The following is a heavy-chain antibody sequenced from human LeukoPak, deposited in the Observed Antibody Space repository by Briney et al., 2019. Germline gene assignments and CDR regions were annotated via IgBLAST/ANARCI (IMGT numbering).Heavy chain of an antibody. CDR3: ARAKIAAAGQANDY. CDR2: INPNSGGT. V-gene: IGHV1-2*02. D-gene: IGHD6-13*01. J-gene: IGHJ4*02. Sequence: ASVKVSCKASGYTFTSYGISWVRQAPGQGLEWMGWINPNSGGTNYAQKFQGRVTMTRDTSISTAYMELSRLRSDDTAVYYCARAKIAAAGQANDYWGQGTLVTVSS. CDR1: GYTFTSYG.